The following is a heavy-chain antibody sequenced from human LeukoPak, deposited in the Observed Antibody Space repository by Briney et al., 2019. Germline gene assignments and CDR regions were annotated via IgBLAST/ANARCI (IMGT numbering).Heavy chain of an antibody. D-gene: IGHD3-3*01. V-gene: IGHV4-34*01. Sequence: TSESLSLTCAVYGGSFSDYYWSWIRQPPGKGLEWIGEINHSGSTNYNPSLKSRVTISVDTSKNQFSLKLSSVTAADTAVYYCARGPLTDLFGVVIIPSDPWGQGTLVTVSS. CDR3: ARGPLTDLFGVVIIPSDP. CDR1: GGSFSDYY. J-gene: IGHJ5*02. CDR2: INHSGST.